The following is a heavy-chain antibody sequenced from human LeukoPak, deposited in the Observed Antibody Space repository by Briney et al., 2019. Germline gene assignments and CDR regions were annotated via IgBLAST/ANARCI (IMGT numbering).Heavy chain of an antibody. CDR3: AKGKNTGSYLSHVDY. V-gene: IGHV3-7*03. Sequence: GGSLRLSCAASGFTFSSYWMSWVRQAPGKGLEWVANIKQDGSEKYYVDSVKGRFTISRDNSKNSLYLQMNSLRTEDTALYYCAKGKNTGSYLSHVDYWGQGTLVTVSS. D-gene: IGHD3-10*01. CDR1: GFTFSSYW. CDR2: IKQDGSEK. J-gene: IGHJ4*02.